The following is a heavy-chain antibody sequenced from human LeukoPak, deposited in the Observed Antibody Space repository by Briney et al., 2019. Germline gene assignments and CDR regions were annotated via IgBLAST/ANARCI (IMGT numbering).Heavy chain of an antibody. J-gene: IGHJ4*02. V-gene: IGHV4-61*02. CDR2: IYTSVST. Sequence: SQTLSLTCTVSGGSISSGSYYWSWIRQPAGKGLEWIGRIYTSVSTNYNPSLKSRVTISVDTSKNQFSLKLSSVTAADTAVYYCASLYTYGDYDYWGQGTLVTVSS. CDR3: ASLYTYGDYDY. CDR1: GGSISSGSYY. D-gene: IGHD4-17*01.